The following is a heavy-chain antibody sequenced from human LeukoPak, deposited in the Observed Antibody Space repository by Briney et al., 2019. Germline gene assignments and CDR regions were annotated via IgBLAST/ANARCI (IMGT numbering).Heavy chain of an antibody. V-gene: IGHV1-2*02. Sequence: ASVKVSCKASGYTFTSYPINWVRQAPGQGLEWMGWINPNSGGTNYAQKFQGRVTMTRDTSISTAYMELSRLRSDDTAVYYCARDLDILTGYYFDYWGQGTLVTVSS. D-gene: IGHD3-9*01. CDR3: ARDLDILTGYYFDY. CDR2: INPNSGGT. CDR1: GYTFTSYP. J-gene: IGHJ4*02.